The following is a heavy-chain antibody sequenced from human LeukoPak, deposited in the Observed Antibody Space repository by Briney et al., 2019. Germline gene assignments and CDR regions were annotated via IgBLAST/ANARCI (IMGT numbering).Heavy chain of an antibody. CDR2: MSFDGSNK. D-gene: IGHD6-19*01. CDR1: GFTFSSYA. CDR3: ARDSIRGGWYGGVDY. V-gene: IGHV3-30-3*01. J-gene: IGHJ4*02. Sequence: GGSLRLSCAASGFTFSSYAMPWVRQAPGKGLEWVALMSFDGSNKYYADSVKGRFTISRDNSKNTLYLQMNSLRPEGTAVYYCARDSIRGGWYGGVDYWGQGTLVTVSS.